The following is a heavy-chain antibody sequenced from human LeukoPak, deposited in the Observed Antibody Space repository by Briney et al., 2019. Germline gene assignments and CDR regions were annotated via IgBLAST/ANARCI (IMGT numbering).Heavy chain of an antibody. Sequence: GGSLRLSCAASGFTFSIYSMNWVRQAPGNGLEWVSYISSSSTYIDHADSVKGRFTISRDNAKNSLYLQMNSLRDDDTAVYYCAREPVARTAPRWGQGTLVTVSS. V-gene: IGHV3-21*01. CDR1: GFTFSIYS. D-gene: IGHD6-19*01. J-gene: IGHJ4*02. CDR2: ISSSSTYI. CDR3: AREPVARTAPR.